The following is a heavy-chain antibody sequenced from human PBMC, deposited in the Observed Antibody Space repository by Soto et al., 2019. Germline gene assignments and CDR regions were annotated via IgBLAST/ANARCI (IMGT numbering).Heavy chain of an antibody. CDR2: ISGSGRST. D-gene: IGHD2-15*01. CDR3: ARDPPSEKLQPDFGMDV. V-gene: IGHV3-23*01. Sequence: EVQLLESGGGLVQLGGSLRLSCAASGFTFSTSAMSWVRQVPGKGLEWVSLISGSGRSTDYADSVKGRFIISRDNSKNTVSLQMNSLRAGDSAVYYCARDPPSEKLQPDFGMDVWGQGTTVTVAS. CDR1: GFTFSTSA. J-gene: IGHJ6*02.